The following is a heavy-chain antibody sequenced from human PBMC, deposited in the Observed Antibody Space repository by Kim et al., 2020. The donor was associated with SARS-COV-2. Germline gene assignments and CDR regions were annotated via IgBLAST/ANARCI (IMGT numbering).Heavy chain of an antibody. CDR2: ISSSSSYI. V-gene: IGHV3-21*01. CDR3: ARDHLLWFGELSPDAEYFQH. CDR1: GFTFSSYS. D-gene: IGHD3-10*01. J-gene: IGHJ1*01. Sequence: GGSLRLSCAASGFTFSSYSMNWVRQAPGKGLEWVSSISSSSSYIYYADSVKGRFTISRDNAKNSLYLQMNSLRAEDTAVYYCARDHLLWFGELSPDAEYFQHWGQGTLVTVSS.